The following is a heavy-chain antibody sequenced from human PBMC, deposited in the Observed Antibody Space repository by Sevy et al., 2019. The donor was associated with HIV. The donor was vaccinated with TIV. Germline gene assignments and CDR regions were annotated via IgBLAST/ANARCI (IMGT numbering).Heavy chain of an antibody. J-gene: IGHJ5*02. V-gene: IGHV3-7*01. Sequence: GGSLRLSCAASGFTFSSYWMSWVRQAPGKGLEWVANIKQDGSEKYYADSVKGRFTISRDNAKNSLYLQMNSLRAEDTAVYYCARDERVRGPNWFDPWGQGTLVTVSS. D-gene: IGHD1-1*01. CDR3: ARDERVRGPNWFDP. CDR2: IKQDGSEK. CDR1: GFTFSSYW.